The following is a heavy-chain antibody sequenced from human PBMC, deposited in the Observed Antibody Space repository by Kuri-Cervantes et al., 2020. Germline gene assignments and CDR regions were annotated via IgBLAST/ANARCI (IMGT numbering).Heavy chain of an antibody. Sequence: GESLKISCAASGFTFSSYSMNWVRQAPGKGLEWVSYISSSSSTIYYADSVKGRFTISRDNSKNTLYLQMNSLRAEDTAVYYCAKSSFAPMGPDYYYYYMDVWGKGTTVTVSS. CDR1: GFTFSSYS. J-gene: IGHJ6*03. V-gene: IGHV3-48*01. CDR2: ISSSSSTI. D-gene: IGHD3-10*01. CDR3: AKSSFAPMGPDYYYYYMDV.